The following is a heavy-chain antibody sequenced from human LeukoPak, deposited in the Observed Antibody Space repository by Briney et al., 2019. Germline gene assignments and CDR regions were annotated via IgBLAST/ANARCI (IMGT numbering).Heavy chain of an antibody. J-gene: IGHJ4*02. CDR1: GFPFDDYA. CDR2: FSWNSGSI. CDR3: AKDDSSGGKGYFDY. D-gene: IGHD6-19*01. V-gene: IGHV3-9*01. Sequence: GGSLRLSCAASGFPFDDYAMHWVRQAPGEGLEWVSGFSWNSGSIGYADSVKGRFTISRDNAKNSLYLQMNSLRAEDTALYYCAKDDSSGGKGYFDYWGQGTLVTVSS.